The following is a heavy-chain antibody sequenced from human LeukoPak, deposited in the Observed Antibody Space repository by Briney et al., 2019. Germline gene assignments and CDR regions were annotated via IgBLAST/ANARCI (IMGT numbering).Heavy chain of an antibody. CDR3: VRGYRNQWELWA. J-gene: IGHJ5*02. V-gene: IGHV3-30*02. CDR2: IRYDGSKK. Sequence: GGSLRLSCAASGFTFSSFGMHWVRQAPGKGLEWVAFIRYDGSKKYYADSVKGRFTFSRDNSKNTLYLQMNSLTPEDTGIYYCVRGYRNQWELWAWGQGTLVTVSS. D-gene: IGHD1-26*01. CDR1: GFTFSSFG.